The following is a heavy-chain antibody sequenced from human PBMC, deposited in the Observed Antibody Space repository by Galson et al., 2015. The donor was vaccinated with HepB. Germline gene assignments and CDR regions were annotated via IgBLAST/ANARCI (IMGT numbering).Heavy chain of an antibody. J-gene: IGHJ6*02. CDR3: ARDPSSNSNGMDV. CDR1: GGAISSGGYY. Sequence: TLSLTCTVSGGAISSGGYYWSWILQHPGKGLEWIAFIFYTGNSYYNPSLKSRVTISVDRSKNQFSLKLNSVTAADTAVYYCARDPSSNSNGMDVWGQGTMVTVSS. D-gene: IGHD6-6*01. V-gene: IGHV4-31*03. CDR2: IFYTGNS.